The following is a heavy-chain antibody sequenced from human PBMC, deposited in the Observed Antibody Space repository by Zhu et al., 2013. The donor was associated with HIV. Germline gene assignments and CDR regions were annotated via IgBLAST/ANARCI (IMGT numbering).Heavy chain of an antibody. V-gene: IGHV1-69*12. CDR2: IIPIFATS. J-gene: IGHJ4*02. CDR1: GDTFNSHA. Sequence: QVQLVQSGAEVTKPGSSVKVSCKASGDTFNSHAFIWVRQAPGQGLEWIGQIIPIFATSNFAQKFQGRVSITADESTGTAYMELSSLRSEDTAVYYCARNNMSPTGLPTIYDFWSTSRGFDYWGQGTLVTVSS. D-gene: IGHD3-3*01. CDR3: ARNNMSPTGLPTIYDFWSTSRGFDY.